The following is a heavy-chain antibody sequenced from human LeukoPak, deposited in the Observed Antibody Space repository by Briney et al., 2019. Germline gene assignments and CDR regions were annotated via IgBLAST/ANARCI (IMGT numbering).Heavy chain of an antibody. J-gene: IGHJ3*02. CDR1: GGSSSSGSHF. CDR3: AKRDSSPGAFDI. Sequence: PSETLSLPCTVSGGSSSSGSHFWSWIRQPAGEGLEWIGRIYFSGSTSYNPSLKSRVTISVDTSRNQFSLKLSSVTAADTAIYYCAKRDSSPGAFDIWGQGTMVTVSS. CDR2: IYFSGST. D-gene: IGHD6-13*01. V-gene: IGHV4-61*02.